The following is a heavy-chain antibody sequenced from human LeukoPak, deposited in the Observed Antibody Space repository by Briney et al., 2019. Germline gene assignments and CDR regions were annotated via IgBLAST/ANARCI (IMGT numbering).Heavy chain of an antibody. Sequence: GGSLRLSCAASEFTFSTYSMNWVRQAPGKGLEWVSVISGGSSDIHYADSVKGRFTISRDNAKNSLYLQMNSLRVEDTAVYYCARGATMATRHLDYWGQGTLVAVSS. V-gene: IGHV3-21*01. CDR3: ARGATMATRHLDY. J-gene: IGHJ4*02. CDR2: ISGGSSDI. CDR1: EFTFSTYS. D-gene: IGHD4-23*01.